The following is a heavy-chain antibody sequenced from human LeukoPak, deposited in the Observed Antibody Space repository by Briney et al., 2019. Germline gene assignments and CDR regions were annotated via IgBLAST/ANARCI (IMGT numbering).Heavy chain of an antibody. CDR2: IKQDGSEK. Sequence: PGGSLRLSCAASGFTFSSYWMSWVRQAPGKGLEWVANIKQDGSEKYYVDSVKGRFTISRDNAKNSLYLQMNSLRAEDTAVYYCGRDSGGSAAAGTSRYWGQGTLVTVSS. CDR1: GFTFSSYW. D-gene: IGHD6-13*01. CDR3: GRDSGGSAAAGTSRY. J-gene: IGHJ4*02. V-gene: IGHV3-7*04.